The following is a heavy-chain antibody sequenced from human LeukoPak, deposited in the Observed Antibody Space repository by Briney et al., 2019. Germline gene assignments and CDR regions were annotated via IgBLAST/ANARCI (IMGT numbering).Heavy chain of an antibody. V-gene: IGHV4-59*11. CDR1: GGSISSHY. D-gene: IGHD6-19*01. Sequence: SETLSLTCIVSGGSISSHYWSWIRQPPGKTLEWFGYISYSGSTNYNPSLKSRVTISLDTSKSQFSLNLNSVTPADTAVYYCGRVPRPRSSGWYGGPIDYWGQGTLVTVSS. J-gene: IGHJ4*02. CDR2: ISYSGST. CDR3: GRVPRPRSSGWYGGPIDY.